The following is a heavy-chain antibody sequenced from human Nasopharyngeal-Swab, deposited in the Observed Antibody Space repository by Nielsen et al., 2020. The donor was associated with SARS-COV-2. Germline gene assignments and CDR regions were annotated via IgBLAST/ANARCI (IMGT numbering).Heavy chain of an antibody. CDR2: INAGNGNT. V-gene: IGHV1-3*01. CDR1: GYTFTSYA. Sequence: ASVKVSCKASGYTFTSYAMHWVRQAPGQRLEGMGWINAGNGNTKYSQKFQGRVTITRDTSAGTAYMELSSLRSEDTAVYYCARDRAYSNYATYLDVWGKGTTVTVSS. J-gene: IGHJ6*03. D-gene: IGHD4-11*01. CDR3: ARDRAYSNYATYLDV.